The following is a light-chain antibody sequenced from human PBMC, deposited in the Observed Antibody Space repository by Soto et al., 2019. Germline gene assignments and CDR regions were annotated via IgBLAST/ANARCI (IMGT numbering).Light chain of an antibody. CDR2: DAS. J-gene: IGKJ5*01. CDR1: QSVTSK. CDR3: QHYNTWPPIA. Sequence: EIVLTQSPATLSLSPGDRATLSCRASQSVTSKLAWHQQKPGQAPRLLIYDASTRPTATPARFIGSGSGREFTLTITRLQSEEFAVYYSQHYNTWPPIAFCQGTRLDIK. V-gene: IGKV3-15*01.